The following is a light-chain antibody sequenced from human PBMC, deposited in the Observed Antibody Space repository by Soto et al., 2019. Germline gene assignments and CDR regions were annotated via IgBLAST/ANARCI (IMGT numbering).Light chain of an antibody. CDR3: QVWGSSSYHAV. V-gene: IGLV3-21*04. CDR1: NIGSKR. CDR2: YDE. Sequence: SYELTQPPSVSVATGETARISCGGDNIGSKRVHWYQKKPGQAPVVVINYDEDRPSVIPERISGSNSGNTATLTISRVEAGDEADDYWQVWGSSSYHAVFGEETNPTV. J-gene: IGLJ2*01.